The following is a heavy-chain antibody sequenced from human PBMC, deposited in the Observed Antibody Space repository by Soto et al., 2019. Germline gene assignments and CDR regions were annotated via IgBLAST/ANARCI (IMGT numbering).Heavy chain of an antibody. CDR2: INAGYGNT. D-gene: IGHD7-27*01. Sequence: ASVKVSCKASGYTFSSYAMHWVRQAPGQRLEWMGWINAGYGNTKSSQKFQDRVTISRDTSASTAYMELTSLRSEDTAVYYCARDTGDGTFDFWGQGTPVTVYS. CDR3: ARDTGDGTFDF. CDR1: GYTFSSYA. V-gene: IGHV1-3*01. J-gene: IGHJ4*02.